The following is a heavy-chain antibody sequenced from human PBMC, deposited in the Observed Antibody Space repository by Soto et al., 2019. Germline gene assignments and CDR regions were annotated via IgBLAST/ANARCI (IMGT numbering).Heavy chain of an antibody. J-gene: IGHJ4*02. D-gene: IGHD5-18*01. Sequence: SETLSLTCTVSGGSISSSSYYWGWIRQPPGKGLEWIGSIYYSGSTYYNPSLKSRVTISVDTSKNQFSLKLSSVTAADTAVYYCARRGYSYGYVKYWGQGTLVTVSS. CDR1: GGSISSSSYY. V-gene: IGHV4-39*01. CDR2: IYYSGST. CDR3: ARRGYSYGYVKY.